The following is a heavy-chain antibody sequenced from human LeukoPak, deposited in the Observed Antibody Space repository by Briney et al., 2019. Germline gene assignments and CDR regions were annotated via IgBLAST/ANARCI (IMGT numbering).Heavy chain of an antibody. D-gene: IGHD2-21*02. Sequence: ASVKVSCKASGYTFTDYYLHWVRQAPGQGLEWMGWISPNSGGTKNAQKFQGRVTMTRDTSISTAHMELSRLRSDDTAVYYCAREAYCGGDCRSPFFDYWGQGTLVTVSS. V-gene: IGHV1-2*02. J-gene: IGHJ4*02. CDR1: GYTFTDYY. CDR3: AREAYCGGDCRSPFFDY. CDR2: ISPNSGGT.